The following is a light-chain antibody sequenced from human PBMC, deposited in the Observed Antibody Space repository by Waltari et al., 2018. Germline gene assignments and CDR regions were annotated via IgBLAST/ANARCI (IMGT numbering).Light chain of an antibody. V-gene: IGLV6-57*03. J-gene: IGLJ2*01. CDR2: EDN. Sequence: FMLTQPHSVSESPGKTVTISCTRSSGNLATNYVPWYQKRPGSAPTKVIYEDNQRPSGVPDRFSGSIDSSSNSASLIISGLKAEDEADYYCQSFDSSHVVFGGGTKLTVL. CDR3: QSFDSSHVV. CDR1: SGNLATNY.